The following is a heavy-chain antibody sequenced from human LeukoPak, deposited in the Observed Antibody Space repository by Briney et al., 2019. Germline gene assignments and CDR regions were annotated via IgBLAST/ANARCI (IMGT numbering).Heavy chain of an antibody. V-gene: IGHV4-61*01. Sequence: SSETLSLTCTVSGGSVSSDRNYWIWIRQPPGKGLEWIGYIYSSGITDYNPSLKSRLTISVDTSKNQFSLSLTSVTAADTAVYYCARGTSLWGQGTLVTVSS. CDR3: ARGTSL. J-gene: IGHJ4*02. D-gene: IGHD2-8*01. CDR1: GGSVSSDRNY. CDR2: IYSSGIT.